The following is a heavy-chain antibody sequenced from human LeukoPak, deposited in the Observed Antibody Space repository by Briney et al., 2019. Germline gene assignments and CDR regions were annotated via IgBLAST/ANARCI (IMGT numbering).Heavy chain of an antibody. CDR3: ATDSYVSGSYYRLFY. D-gene: IGHD3-10*01. Sequence: GGSLRLSCATSGFIFSSHGIHWARQPPGKGLEWVAVISYDGSEKYYADSVKGRFTISRDNAKNTLYLQMNNLRAEDTAIYYCATDSYVSGSYYRLFYWGQGTLVTVSS. CDR2: ISYDGSEK. CDR1: GFIFSSHG. J-gene: IGHJ4*02. V-gene: IGHV3-30*03.